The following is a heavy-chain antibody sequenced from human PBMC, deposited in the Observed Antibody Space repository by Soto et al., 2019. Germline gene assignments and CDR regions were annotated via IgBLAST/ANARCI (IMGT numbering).Heavy chain of an antibody. J-gene: IGHJ4*02. V-gene: IGHV3-23*01. CDR1: GLNFWIYS. D-gene: IGHD1-1*01. Sequence: GGSLRISCATSGLNFWIYSISWVLQAPGKGLEWVSTISNGDSTYNADSVKGRITISSDNTRNTQYLQMSSLRVEGTAIYYFAKGGEGNCRTTSCLYVFDIWAQGTLVTVSS. CDR2: ISNGDST. CDR3: AKGGEGNCRTTSCLYVFDI.